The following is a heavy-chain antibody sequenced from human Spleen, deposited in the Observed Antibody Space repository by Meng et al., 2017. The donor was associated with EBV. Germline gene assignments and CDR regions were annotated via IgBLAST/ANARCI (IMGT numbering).Heavy chain of an antibody. D-gene: IGHD6-19*01. CDR3: ARDPGAEQWVKVWFDP. J-gene: IGHJ5*02. CDR2: FYYSGST. Sequence: QLHLQESGPGLGNPSENLSLTCNVSGGSISNSKYYWGWIRQPPGKGLEWIGNFYYSGSTYYNPSLKSRVTITVDTSKNQFSLKLRSMTAADTAVYYCARDPGAEQWVKVWFDPWGQGTLVTVSS. CDR1: GGSISNSKYY. V-gene: IGHV4-39*07.